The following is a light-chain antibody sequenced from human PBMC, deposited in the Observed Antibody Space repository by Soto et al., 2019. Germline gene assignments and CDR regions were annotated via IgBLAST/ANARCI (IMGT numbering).Light chain of an antibody. V-gene: IGKV1-8*01. Sequence: AIRMTQSPSSFSASTGDRVTITCRASQGISSYLAWYRQKPGKAPKLLIYAASTLQSGVPSMFSGSGSGTYFTLTLSCLQSEDFATYYCQQYYSYPRTFGQGTKVEIK. CDR2: AAS. CDR3: QQYYSYPRT. J-gene: IGKJ1*01. CDR1: QGISSY.